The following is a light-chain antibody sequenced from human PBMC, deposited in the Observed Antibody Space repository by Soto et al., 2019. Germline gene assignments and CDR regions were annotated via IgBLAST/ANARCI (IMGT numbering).Light chain of an antibody. CDR1: QSISSN. CDR3: HQYDNWPKT. Sequence: EIVMTQSPVTLSVSPGERVTLSFRASQSISSNLAWFQQKPGQAPSLLIYRASTRIAGVPDRFSGSGSGTEFTLTISSLQSEDFAVYYCHQYDNWPKTFGQGTKVDIK. V-gene: IGKV3-15*01. J-gene: IGKJ1*01. CDR2: RAS.